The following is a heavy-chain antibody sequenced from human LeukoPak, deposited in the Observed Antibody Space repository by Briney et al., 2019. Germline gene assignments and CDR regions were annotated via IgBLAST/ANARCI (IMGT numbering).Heavy chain of an antibody. D-gene: IGHD6-13*01. CDR3: ANLPPDPPYSSRWYIFDY. J-gene: IGHJ4*02. CDR2: IRYDGSNK. CDR1: GFTFSSYG. Sequence: GGSLRLSCAASGFTFSSYGMHWVRQAPGKGLEWVAFIRYDGSNKYYADSVKGRFTISRDNSKNTLYLQMNSLRAEDTAVYYCANLPPDPPYSSRWYIFDYWGQGTLVTVSS. V-gene: IGHV3-30*02.